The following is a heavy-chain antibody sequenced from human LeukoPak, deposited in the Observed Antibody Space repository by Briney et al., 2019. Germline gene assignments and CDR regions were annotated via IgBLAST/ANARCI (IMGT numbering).Heavy chain of an antibody. J-gene: IGHJ4*02. V-gene: IGHV1-69*04. CDR1: GGTFSSYA. Sequence: SVNVSCMASGGTFSSYAISWVRQAPGQRREWMGRIIPILGIANYAQKFQGRVTITADKSTSTAYMELSSLRSEDTAVYYCARDRPSPALYYFDYWGQGTLVTVSS. CDR3: ARDRPSPALYYFDY. CDR2: IIPILGIA.